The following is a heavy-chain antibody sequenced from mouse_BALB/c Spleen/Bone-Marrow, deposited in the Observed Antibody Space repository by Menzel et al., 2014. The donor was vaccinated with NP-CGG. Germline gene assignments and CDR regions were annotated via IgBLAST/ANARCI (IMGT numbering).Heavy chain of an antibody. CDR3: VRSPGEANY. J-gene: IGHJ3*01. V-gene: IGHV14-3*02. CDR1: GFNIKDAY. Sequence: EVKLVESGAELVKPGASVKLSCTASGFNIKDAYMHWMKQRPEQGLEWIGRIAPGNGNTQYDPKFQGKATITADTSSNTAYLHLISLTSEDTAVYYCVRSPGEANYWGQGTLVTVSA. CDR2: IAPGNGNT.